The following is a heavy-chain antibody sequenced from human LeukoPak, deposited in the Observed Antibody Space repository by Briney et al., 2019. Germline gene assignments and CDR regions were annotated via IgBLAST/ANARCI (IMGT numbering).Heavy chain of an antibody. CDR3: ARPGEGRAFDI. CDR1: GFTFSSYS. J-gene: IGHJ3*02. D-gene: IGHD3-10*01. Sequence: GGSLRLSCAASGFTFSSYSMNWVRQAPGKGLEWVSSISSSSSYIYYADSVKGRFTISRDNAKNSLYLQMNSLRAEDTAVYYCARPGEGRAFDIWGQGTIVTVSS. CDR2: ISSSSSYI. V-gene: IGHV3-21*01.